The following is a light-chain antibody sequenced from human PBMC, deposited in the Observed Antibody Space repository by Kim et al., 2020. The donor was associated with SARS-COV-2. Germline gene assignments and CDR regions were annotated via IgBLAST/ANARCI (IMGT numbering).Light chain of an antibody. V-gene: IGLV6-57*02. Sequence: GKTVTISCTGSSGSIASNYVQWYQQRPGSAPTTVIYEDNQRPSGVPDRFSGSIDSSSNSASLTISGLKTEDEADYYCQSYDSSKWVFGGGTKLTVL. J-gene: IGLJ3*02. CDR3: QSYDSSKWV. CDR2: EDN. CDR1: SGSIASNY.